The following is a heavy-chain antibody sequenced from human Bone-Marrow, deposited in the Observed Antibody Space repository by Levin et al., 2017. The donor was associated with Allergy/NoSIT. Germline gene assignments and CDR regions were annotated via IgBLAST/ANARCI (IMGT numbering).Heavy chain of an antibody. Sequence: GASVKVSCKASGYTFTSYGISWVRQAPGQGLEWMGWISAYNGNTNYAQKLQGRVTMTTDTSTSTAYMELRSLRSDDTAVYYCAIDYYDSSGYYYQHWGQGTLVTVSS. D-gene: IGHD3-22*01. CDR1: GYTFTSYG. CDR2: ISAYNGNT. J-gene: IGHJ1*01. CDR3: AIDYYDSSGYYYQH. V-gene: IGHV1-18*01.